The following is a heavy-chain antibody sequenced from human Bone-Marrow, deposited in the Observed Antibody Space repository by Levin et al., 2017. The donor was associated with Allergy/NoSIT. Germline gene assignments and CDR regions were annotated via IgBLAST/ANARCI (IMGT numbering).Heavy chain of an antibody. CDR2: IYYSGST. V-gene: IGHV4-30-4*01. CDR1: GGSISSGDYY. J-gene: IGHJ4*02. Sequence: PSETLSLTCTVSGGSISSGDYYWSWIRQPPGKGLEWIGYIYYSGSTYYNPSLKSRVTISVDTSKNQFSLKLSSVTAADTAVYYCARTREASPDTDFDYWGQGTLVTVSS. CDR3: ARTREASPDTDFDY. D-gene: IGHD5-18*01.